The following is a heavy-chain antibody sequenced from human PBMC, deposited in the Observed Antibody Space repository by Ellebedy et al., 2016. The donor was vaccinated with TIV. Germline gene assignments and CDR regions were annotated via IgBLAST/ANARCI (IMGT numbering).Heavy chain of an antibody. CDR3: ARGDKYYDESSGYYYTY. CDR2: INPSGGDT. D-gene: IGHD3-22*01. J-gene: IGHJ4*02. Sequence: ASVKVSCKASGYTFTSYFMYWVRQAPGQGLEWMGIINPSGGDTNYAQRFQGRVTMTRDTSTSTVYLELRSLRSEDTAVYYCARGDKYYDESSGYYYTYWGQGTLVVVS. CDR1: GYTFTSYF. V-gene: IGHV1-46*01.